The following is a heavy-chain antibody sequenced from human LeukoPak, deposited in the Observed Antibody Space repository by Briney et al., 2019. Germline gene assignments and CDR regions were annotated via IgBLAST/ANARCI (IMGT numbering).Heavy chain of an antibody. CDR2: ISSSSSYI. Sequence: GGSLRLSCAASGFTFSSYSMSWVRQAPGKGLEWVSYISSSSSYIYYADSVKGRFTISRDNAKNSLYLQMNSLRAEDTAVYYCARSTGAYYDSGGLHYWGQGTLVTVSS. CDR1: GFTFSSYS. D-gene: IGHD3-22*01. V-gene: IGHV3-21*04. J-gene: IGHJ4*02. CDR3: ARSTGAYYDSGGLHY.